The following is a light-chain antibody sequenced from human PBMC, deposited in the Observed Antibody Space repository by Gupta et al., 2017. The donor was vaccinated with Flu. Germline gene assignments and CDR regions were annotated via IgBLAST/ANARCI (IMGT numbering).Light chain of an antibody. V-gene: IGKV1-39*01. Sequence: PSSLSAAVGDRVTITCRASQNIRKYLSWYQQKAGEAPKLLIYGASTLQSGVPSTFSGSGSGTDFTLTISSLQPEDFATYYCLQTYSRRWSFGQGTEV. CDR2: GAS. CDR3: LQTYSRRWS. J-gene: IGKJ1*01. CDR1: QNIRKY.